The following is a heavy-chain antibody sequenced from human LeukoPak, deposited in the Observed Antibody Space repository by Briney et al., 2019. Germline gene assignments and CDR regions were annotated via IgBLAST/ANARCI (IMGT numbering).Heavy chain of an antibody. V-gene: IGHV1-18*01. CDR3: ARDPCTSTWDLSCYHYYMDV. D-gene: IGHD2-2*01. CDR2: ISTYNGNT. J-gene: IGHJ6*03. CDR1: AYTFNTYG. Sequence: ASVKVSCKASAYTFNTYGITWVRQAPGQGLEWMGWISTYNGNTNYAQRLQGRVTMTTDTATSTAYMELRSLRSDDTAVYYCARDPCTSTWDLSCYHYYMDVWGKGTTVTVSS.